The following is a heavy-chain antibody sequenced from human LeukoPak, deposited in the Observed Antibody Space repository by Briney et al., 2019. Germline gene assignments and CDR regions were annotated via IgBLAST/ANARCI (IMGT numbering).Heavy chain of an antibody. D-gene: IGHD2-21*02. J-gene: IGHJ4*02. V-gene: IGHV1-2*02. CDR3: ARDANTADPLGF. Sequence: ASVKVSCKASGYTFTDYYLHWVRQAPRQGLEWMGWINPNSGGTDYAQSFQGRVTMTRDTSTTTAYMELSRLRSDDTVVYYCARDANTADPLGFWGQGTLVTVSS. CDR1: GYTFTDYY. CDR2: INPNSGGT.